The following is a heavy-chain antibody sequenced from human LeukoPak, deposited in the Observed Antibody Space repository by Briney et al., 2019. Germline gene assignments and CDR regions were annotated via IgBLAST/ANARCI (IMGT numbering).Heavy chain of an antibody. Sequence: GGSLRLSCAASGFSFSSYWMSWVRQAPGKGLEWVANIKQDGSEQYYVVSVRGRFTISRDNAKNSLYLQMNSLRAEDTAVYYCAREVTTVTWQKHFDSWGQGTLVTVSS. V-gene: IGHV3-7*04. CDR1: GFSFSSYW. D-gene: IGHD4-17*01. CDR3: AREVTTVTWQKHFDS. J-gene: IGHJ4*02. CDR2: IKQDGSEQ.